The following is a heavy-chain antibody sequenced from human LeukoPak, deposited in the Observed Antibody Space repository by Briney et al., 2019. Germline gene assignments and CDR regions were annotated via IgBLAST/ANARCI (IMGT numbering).Heavy chain of an antibody. D-gene: IGHD6-6*01. CDR3: VRERSVKARQEGGHRYYYYMDV. Sequence: GGSLRLSCAASKFIFGNYTMTWVRQAPGKGLEWVSSISGGSRSIYYADSVKGRFTTSRDNAKDSLSLQMNSLRAEDTGVYYCVRERSVKARQEGGHRYYYYMDVWGNGTTVTVSS. CDR2: ISGGSRSI. V-gene: IGHV3-21*04. CDR1: KFIFGNYT. J-gene: IGHJ6*03.